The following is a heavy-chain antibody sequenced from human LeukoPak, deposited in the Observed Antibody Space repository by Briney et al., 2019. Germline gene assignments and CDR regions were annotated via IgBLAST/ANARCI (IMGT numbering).Heavy chain of an antibody. Sequence: SVKVSCKASGYSFTNYAISWVRQAPGQGLEWMGGIIPIFGTANYAQKFQGRVTITADESTSTAYMELRSLRSDDTAVYYCARAMVRGRGGPLTLNWFDPWGQGTLVTVSS. CDR1: GYSFTNYA. CDR3: ARAMVRGRGGPLTLNWFDP. V-gene: IGHV1-69*13. CDR2: IIPIFGTA. D-gene: IGHD3-10*01. J-gene: IGHJ5*02.